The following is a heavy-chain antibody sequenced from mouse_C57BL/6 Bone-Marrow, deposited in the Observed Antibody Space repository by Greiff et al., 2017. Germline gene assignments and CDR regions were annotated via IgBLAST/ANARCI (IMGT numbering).Heavy chain of an antibody. CDR1: GFNIKDDY. J-gene: IGHJ2*01. D-gene: IGHD2-5*01. CDR3: TTAYYSNYRGYYFDY. CDR2: IDPENGDT. Sequence: VQLQQSGAELVRPGASVKLSCTASGFNIKDDYMHWVKQRPEQGLEWIGWIDPENGDTEYASKFQGKATITADTSSNTAYLQLSSLTSEDTAVYYCTTAYYSNYRGYYFDYWGQGTTLTVSS. V-gene: IGHV14-4*01.